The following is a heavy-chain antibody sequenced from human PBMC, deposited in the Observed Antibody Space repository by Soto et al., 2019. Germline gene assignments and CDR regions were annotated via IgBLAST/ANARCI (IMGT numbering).Heavy chain of an antibody. D-gene: IGHD2-2*01. J-gene: IGHJ6*03. V-gene: IGHV1-18*01. CDR1: GYSFTSYG. CDR2: ISAYNGNT. Sequence: ASVKVSCKASGYSFTSYGISWVRQAPGQGLEWMGWISAYNGNTNYAQKLQGRVTMTTDTSTSTAYMELRSLRSDDTAVYYCARVVVPAAPYYYYYYMDVWGKGTTVTVSS. CDR3: ARVVVPAAPYYYYYYMDV.